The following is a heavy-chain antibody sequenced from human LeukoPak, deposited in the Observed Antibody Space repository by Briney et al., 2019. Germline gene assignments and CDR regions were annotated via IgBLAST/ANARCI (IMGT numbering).Heavy chain of an antibody. Sequence: ASVKVSCKASGYTFTSYDFNWVRQATGQRPEWMGWMSPNSGDTGYARKFQDRVTMTRNTSISTAYMELSSLRSDDTAVYYCARGPPNWGYDYWGPGTLVTVSS. V-gene: IGHV1-8*01. J-gene: IGHJ4*02. CDR2: MSPNSGDT. CDR1: GYTFTSYD. CDR3: ARGPPNWGYDY. D-gene: IGHD7-27*01.